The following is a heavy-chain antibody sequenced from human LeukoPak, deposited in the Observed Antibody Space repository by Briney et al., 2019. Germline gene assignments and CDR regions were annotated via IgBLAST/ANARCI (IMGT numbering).Heavy chain of an antibody. CDR2: FDPEDGET. Sequence: ASVKVSCKISGYTLTELSMHRVRQAPGKGHEWMGGFDPEDGETIYAQKFQGRVTMTEDTSTDTAYMELSSLRSEDTAVYYCATDRYHSSGGYRFGYWGQGTLVTVSS. V-gene: IGHV1-24*01. CDR3: ATDRYHSSGGYRFGY. J-gene: IGHJ4*02. D-gene: IGHD6-19*01. CDR1: GYTLTELS.